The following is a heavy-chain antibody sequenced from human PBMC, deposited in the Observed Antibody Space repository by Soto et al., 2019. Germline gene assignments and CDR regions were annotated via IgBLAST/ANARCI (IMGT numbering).Heavy chain of an antibody. CDR1: GGSFSGYY. V-gene: IGHV4-34*01. CDR2: INHSGST. D-gene: IGHD2-2*01. Sequence: SETLSLTCAVYGGSFSGYYWSWIRQPPGKGLEWIGEINHSGSTNYNPSIKSRVTISVDTSTNQFSLKLSSVTAADTAVYYWARLKGETLGYCSSTSCPLAFGYYYYYMDVWGKGTTVTVSS. J-gene: IGHJ6*03. CDR3: ARLKGETLGYCSSTSCPLAFGYYYYYMDV.